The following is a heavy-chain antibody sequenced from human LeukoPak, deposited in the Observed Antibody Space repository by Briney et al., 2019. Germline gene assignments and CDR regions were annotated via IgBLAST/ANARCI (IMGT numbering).Heavy chain of an antibody. CDR2: INPNSGGT. J-gene: IGHJ6*02. V-gene: IGHV1-2*04. CDR3: AASVMDFAWLLGNYGMDV. CDR1: GYTFTGYY. D-gene: IGHD3-9*01. Sequence: ASVKVSCKASGYTFTGYYMHWVRQAPGQGLEWMGWINPNSGGTNYAQKFQGWVTMTRDTSISTACMELSRLRSEDTAVYYCAASVMDFAWLLGNYGMDVWGQGTTVTVSS.